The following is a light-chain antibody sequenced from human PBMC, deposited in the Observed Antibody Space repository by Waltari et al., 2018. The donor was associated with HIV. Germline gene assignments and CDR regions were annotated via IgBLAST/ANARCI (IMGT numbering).Light chain of an antibody. V-gene: IGLV1-51*01. CDR2: DND. Sequence: QSMLTQPPSVSAAPGQKVTLSCPGTGSNLPNTYVSWYQHRPGAAPELVIYDNDNRPSGIPDRFSGSKSGASATLVITGLQTGDEGDYYCGTWDSSLNAGVFGGGTKLTVL. CDR3: GTWDSSLNAGV. CDR1: GSNLPNTY. J-gene: IGLJ3*02.